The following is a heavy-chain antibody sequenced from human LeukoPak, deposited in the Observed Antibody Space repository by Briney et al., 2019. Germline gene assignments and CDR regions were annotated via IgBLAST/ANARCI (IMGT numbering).Heavy chain of an antibody. CDR3: ARPEVGATPGRPSL. CDR1: GYTFTNYY. J-gene: IGHJ4*02. D-gene: IGHD1-26*01. CDR2: INPGGGNT. V-gene: IGHV1-46*01. Sequence: GASVKVSCKASGYTFTNYYMHWVRQAPGQGLEWMGLINPGGGNTNYAQNFQGRVTMTRDTSISTAYMELSRLRSDDTAVYYCARPEVGATPGRPSLWGQGTLVTVSS.